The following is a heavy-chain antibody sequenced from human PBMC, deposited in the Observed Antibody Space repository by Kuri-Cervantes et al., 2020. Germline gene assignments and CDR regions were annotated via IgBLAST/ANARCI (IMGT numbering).Heavy chain of an antibody. D-gene: IGHD3-10*01. J-gene: IGHJ4*02. Sequence: GGSLRLSCAASGFTFSLYGLHWVRQAPGKGLEWVAVISYDGSSKFYADSVWGRFTISRDNAKNSLYLQMNSLSDEDTAVYYCASSRLGGDYYGSGPHYFDYWGQGTLVTVSS. V-gene: IGHV3-30*03. CDR2: ISYDGSSK. CDR3: ASSRLGGDYYGSGPHYFDY. CDR1: GFTFSLYG.